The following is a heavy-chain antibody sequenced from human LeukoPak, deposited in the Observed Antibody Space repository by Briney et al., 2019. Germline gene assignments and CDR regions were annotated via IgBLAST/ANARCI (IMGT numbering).Heavy chain of an antibody. V-gene: IGHV3-23*01. CDR2: ISGSGGST. CDR3: AKARYSSGLDY. J-gene: IGHJ4*02. CDR1: GFTFSSYA. Sequence: PGGSLRLSCAASGFTFSSYAMSWVRQAPGKGLGWVSAISGSGGSTNYADSVKGRFTISRDNSKNTLFLQMNSLRAEDTAVYHCAKARYSSGLDYWGQGTLVSVPS. D-gene: IGHD6-19*01.